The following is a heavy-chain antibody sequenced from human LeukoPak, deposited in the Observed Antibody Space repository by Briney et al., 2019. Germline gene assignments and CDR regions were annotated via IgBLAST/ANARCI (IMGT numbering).Heavy chain of an antibody. CDR3: ARLAAAGKRDRP. V-gene: IGHV4-34*01. CDR2: INHSGST. D-gene: IGHD6-13*01. Sequence: SETLSLTCAVYGGSFSGYYWSWIRQPPGKGLEWIGEINHSGSTNYNPSLKSRVTISVDTSKNQFSLKLSSVTAADTAVYYCARLAAAGKRDRPWDQGTLVTVSS. CDR1: GGSFSGYY. J-gene: IGHJ5*02.